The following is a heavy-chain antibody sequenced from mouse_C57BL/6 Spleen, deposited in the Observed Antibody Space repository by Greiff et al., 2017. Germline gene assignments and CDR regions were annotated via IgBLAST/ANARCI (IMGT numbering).Heavy chain of an antibody. CDR3: TRHYGSSLWYFDV. CDR2: IDPETGGT. D-gene: IGHD1-1*01. V-gene: IGHV1-15*01. Sequence: QVHVKQSGAELVRPGASVTLSCKASGYTFTDYEMHWVKQTPVHGLEWIGAIDPETGGTAYNQKFKGKAILTADKSSSTAYMELRSLTSEDSAVYYCTRHYGSSLWYFDVWGTGTTVTVSS. J-gene: IGHJ1*03. CDR1: GYTFTDYE.